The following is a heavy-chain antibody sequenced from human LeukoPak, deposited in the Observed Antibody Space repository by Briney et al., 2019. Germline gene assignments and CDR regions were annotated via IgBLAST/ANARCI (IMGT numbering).Heavy chain of an antibody. V-gene: IGHV3-23*01. Sequence: GGSLRLSCAASGFTFSSYAMSWVRQAPGKGLEWVSAISGSGGSTYYADSVKGRFTISRDNSKNTPYLQMNSLRAEDTAVYYCAKDAYDSSGPSVYFDYWGQGTLVTVSS. D-gene: IGHD3-22*01. CDR3: AKDAYDSSGPSVYFDY. CDR1: GFTFSSYA. CDR2: ISGSGGST. J-gene: IGHJ4*02.